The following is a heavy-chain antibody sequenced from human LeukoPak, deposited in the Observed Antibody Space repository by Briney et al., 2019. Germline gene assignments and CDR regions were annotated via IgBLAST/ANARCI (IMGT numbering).Heavy chain of an antibody. Sequence: GQSLRLSCAASGFTFSSYSMNWVRQAPGKGMEWVSYISSSSSTIYYANSVKGRFTISRDNAKNSLYLQMNSLRDEDTAVYYCARRKGGATILYYFDYWGQGTLVTVSS. CDR2: ISSSSSTI. CDR1: GFTFSSYS. D-gene: IGHD1-26*01. V-gene: IGHV3-48*02. J-gene: IGHJ4*02. CDR3: ARRKGGATILYYFDY.